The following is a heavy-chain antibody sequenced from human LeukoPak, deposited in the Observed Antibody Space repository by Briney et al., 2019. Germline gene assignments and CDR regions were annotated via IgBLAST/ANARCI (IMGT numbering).Heavy chain of an antibody. J-gene: IGHJ5*02. Sequence: SETLSLTCTVSGGSISSRSYYWGWIRQPPGKGLEWIGSIYYSGSTYYNPSLKSRVTISVDTSKNQFSLKLSSVAAADTAVYYCARDPTAAGKGAWFDPWGQGTLVTVSS. CDR2: IYYSGST. D-gene: IGHD6-13*01. CDR3: ARDPTAAGKGAWFDP. CDR1: GGSISSRSYY. V-gene: IGHV4-39*02.